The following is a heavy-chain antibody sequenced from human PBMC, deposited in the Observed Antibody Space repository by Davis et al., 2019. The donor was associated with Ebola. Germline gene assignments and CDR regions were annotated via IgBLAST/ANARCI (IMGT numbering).Heavy chain of an antibody. CDR2: INSDGSIR. V-gene: IGHV3-74*01. CDR1: GFTFSSSW. Sequence: GESLKISCAASGFTFSSSWVQWVRQAPRKGLVWVSRINSDGSIRSYGDSVKGRFAVSRDNSKNTLYLHMNSLRVEDTAVYYCAKRWELHYFDYWGQGALVAVSS. CDR3: AKRWELHYFDY. D-gene: IGHD1-7*01. J-gene: IGHJ4*02.